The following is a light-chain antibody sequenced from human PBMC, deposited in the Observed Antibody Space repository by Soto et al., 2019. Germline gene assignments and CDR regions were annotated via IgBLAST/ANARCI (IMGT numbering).Light chain of an antibody. J-gene: IGKJ5*01. CDR1: QSVSSY. CDR2: DTS. Sequence: EIVLTQSPATLSLSPGERATLSCRASQSVSSYLAWYQQKPGQAPRLLIYDTSNRATGIPARFSGSGSGTAFTLTISSLDPEDFAVYYCQQRSNWPITFGQGTRLESK. CDR3: QQRSNWPIT. V-gene: IGKV3-11*01.